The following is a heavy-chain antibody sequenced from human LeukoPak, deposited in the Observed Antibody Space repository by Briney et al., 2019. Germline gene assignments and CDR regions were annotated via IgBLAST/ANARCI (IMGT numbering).Heavy chain of an antibody. CDR2: IGSRSSYI. D-gene: IGHD6-13*01. V-gene: IGHV3-21*01. CDR3: ARDAFYSYDSSNWYPGALNI. Sequence: PGGSLRLSCAASGFTFSTYSMNWVRQAPGKGLEWVSSIGSRSSYIYHADSVKGRFTISRDNAKNSLYLQMNSLRAEDTAVYYCARDAFYSYDSSNWYPGALNIWGQGTMVTVSS. CDR1: GFTFSTYS. J-gene: IGHJ3*02.